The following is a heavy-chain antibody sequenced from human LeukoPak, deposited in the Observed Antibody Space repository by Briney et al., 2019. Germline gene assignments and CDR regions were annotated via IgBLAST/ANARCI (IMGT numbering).Heavy chain of an antibody. V-gene: IGHV4-30-2*01. CDR1: GFTFSSYA. J-gene: IGHJ3*02. CDR3: AREGYCSSTSCYTNAFDI. D-gene: IGHD2-2*02. CDR2: IYHSGST. Sequence: LRLSCAASGFTFSSYAMSWIRQPPGKGLEWIGYIYHSGSTYYNPSLKSRVTISVDRSKNQFSLKLSSVTAADTAVYYCAREGYCSSTSCYTNAFDIWGQGTMVTVSS.